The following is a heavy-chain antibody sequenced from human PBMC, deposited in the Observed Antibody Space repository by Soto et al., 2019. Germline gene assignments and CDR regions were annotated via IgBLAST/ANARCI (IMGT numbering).Heavy chain of an antibody. J-gene: IGHJ4*02. CDR1: GFTFSSYA. CDR3: AKRSSSSTFDY. CDR2: ISGSDDST. V-gene: IGHV3-23*01. D-gene: IGHD6-6*01. Sequence: EVQLLESGGGLVQPGESLRLSCAASGFTFSSYAMSWVRQAPGKGLEWVSVISGSDDSTYYADSVKGRFTISRDNSKNPLYLQMNSLRAEETAVYYCAKRSSSSTFDYCGQGTLVTVSS.